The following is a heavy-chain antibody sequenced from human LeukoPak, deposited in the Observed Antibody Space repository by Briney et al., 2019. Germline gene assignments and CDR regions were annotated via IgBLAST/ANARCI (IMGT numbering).Heavy chain of an antibody. CDR1: GFTFNIYS. CDR2: IRSNSDGGTI. Sequence: GRSLRLSCAASGFTFNIYSMHWVRQAPGKGLEWVGRIRSNSDGGTIDYAAPVKGRFTLSRDDSKTTLYLQMNSLQTEDTAVYYCATDFYDSTWGQGTLVTVSS. V-gene: IGHV3-15*07. J-gene: IGHJ5*02. D-gene: IGHD3-22*01. CDR3: ATDFYDST.